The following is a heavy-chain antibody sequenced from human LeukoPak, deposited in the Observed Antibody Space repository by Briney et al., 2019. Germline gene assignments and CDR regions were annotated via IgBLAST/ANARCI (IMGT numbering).Heavy chain of an antibody. CDR2: ISGGGSRK. D-gene: IGHD3-16*01. CDR3: AGDYNYVYDY. V-gene: IGHV3-23*01. CDR1: GFTFSSYW. Sequence: PGGSPRLSCAASGFTFSSYWMSWVRQAPGKGLEWVSGISGGGSRKSYADAVKGRFTISRDNSKNTLDLQMNSLRAEDTALYYCAGDYNYVYDYWGQGTLVTVSS. J-gene: IGHJ4*02.